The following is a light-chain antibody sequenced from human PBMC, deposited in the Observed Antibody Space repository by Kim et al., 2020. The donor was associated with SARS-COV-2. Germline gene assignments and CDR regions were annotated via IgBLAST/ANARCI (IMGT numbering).Light chain of an antibody. V-gene: IGLV1-40*01. CDR2: AYS. CDR1: SSNIGAGYD. J-gene: IGLJ1*01. Sequence: RVTLSWTGSSSNIGAGYDVHWYQQLPGTAPKLLIYAYSNRPSGVPDRFSGSKSGTSASLAITGLQAEDEADYYCQSYDNSLSAYVFGTGTKVTVL. CDR3: QSYDNSLSAYV.